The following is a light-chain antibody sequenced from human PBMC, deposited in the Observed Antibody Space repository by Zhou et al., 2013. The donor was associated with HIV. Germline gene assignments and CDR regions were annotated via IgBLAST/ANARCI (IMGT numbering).Light chain of an antibody. J-gene: IGKJ5*01. CDR2: KAS. CDR1: QGISTY. CDR3: QQRSNWAIT. Sequence: DIQMTQSPSTLSASVGDRVTITCRASQGISTYLAWYQQKPGKAPKLLIYKASSLESGVPSRFSGSGSGTEFTLTISSLEPEDFAVYYCQQRSNWAITFGQG. V-gene: IGKV1-5*03.